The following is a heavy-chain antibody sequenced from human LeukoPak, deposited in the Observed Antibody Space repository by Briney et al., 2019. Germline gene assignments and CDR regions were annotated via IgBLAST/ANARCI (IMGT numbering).Heavy chain of an antibody. CDR2: ISGSSRAI. CDR1: GFTFSSYS. V-gene: IGHV3-48*01. CDR3: AREPQEGFDY. J-gene: IGHJ4*02. Sequence: GGSLRLSCAASGFTFSSYSMNWVRQAPGKGLEWISYISGSSRAICYADSVKGRFTISRDNAKNSLYLQMNNLRAEDTAVYYCAREPQEGFDYWGQGTLVTISS.